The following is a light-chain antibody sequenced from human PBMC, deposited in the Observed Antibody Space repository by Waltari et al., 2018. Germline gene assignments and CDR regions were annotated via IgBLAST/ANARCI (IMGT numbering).Light chain of an antibody. CDR3: QQYKDLPRT. V-gene: IGKV1-33*01. J-gene: IGKJ1*01. Sequence: DIQMTQSPSSMSASVGDRVSITCQASQDISIYLSWFQQKPGKAPKVLIYDASNLETGVPSRFTGSRSGTDFTFTISSLQPEDIATYYCQQYKDLPRTFGQGTKVEI. CDR1: QDISIY. CDR2: DAS.